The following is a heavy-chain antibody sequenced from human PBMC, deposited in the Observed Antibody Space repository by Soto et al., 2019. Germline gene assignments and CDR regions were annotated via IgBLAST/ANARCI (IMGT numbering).Heavy chain of an antibody. J-gene: IGHJ5*02. Sequence: QVQLVQSGAEVKKPGASVKVSCKASGYTFTSYGISWVRQAPGQGLEWMGWISAYNGNTNYAQKLQGRVTMTTDTATSTAYMELRSLRADDTAVYYCARLVYYGILTGYYTNWFDPWGPGTLVTVSS. D-gene: IGHD3-9*01. V-gene: IGHV1-18*01. CDR2: ISAYNGNT. CDR3: ARLVYYGILTGYYTNWFDP. CDR1: GYTFTSYG.